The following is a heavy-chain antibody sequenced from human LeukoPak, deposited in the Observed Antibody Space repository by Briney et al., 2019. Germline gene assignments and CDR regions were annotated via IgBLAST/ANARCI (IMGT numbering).Heavy chain of an antibody. CDR3: AKVAAPITLDAFDV. J-gene: IGHJ3*01. V-gene: IGHV3-23*01. CDR2: SSLSGDNM. CDR1: GLTFDSYG. Sequence: GGSLRLSCIVSGLTFDSYGISWVRQAPGKGLEWVSDSSLSGDNMFYADSVKGRFTITRDNSIHTVYLQMNSLRVDDTAVYYCAKVAAPITLDAFDVWGQGTMVTVSA.